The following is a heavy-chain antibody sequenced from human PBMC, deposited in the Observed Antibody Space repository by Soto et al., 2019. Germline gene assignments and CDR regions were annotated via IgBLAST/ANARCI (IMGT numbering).Heavy chain of an antibody. CDR2: ISYDGSNK. CDR1: GFTFSSYA. D-gene: IGHD6-6*01. V-gene: IGHV3-30-3*01. Sequence: QMQLVESGGGVVQPGRSLRLSCAASGFTFSSYAMHCVRQAPGKGLEWVAVISYDGSNKYYADSVKGRFTISRDNSKNTLYLQMNSLRAEDTAVYYCAREKYSSSSITLDYWGQGTLVTVSS. J-gene: IGHJ4*02. CDR3: AREKYSSSSITLDY.